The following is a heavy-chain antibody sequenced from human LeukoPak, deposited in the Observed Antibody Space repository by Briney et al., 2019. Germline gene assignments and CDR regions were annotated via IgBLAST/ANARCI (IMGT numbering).Heavy chain of an antibody. D-gene: IGHD6-6*01. CDR1: GYTFNSFF. J-gene: IGHJ4*02. Sequence: ASEKVSCKASGYTFNSFFIHWVRRAPGQGLEWMGWINPNSGGVNYAQTFQGRIALTRDTSATTVYMELTSLTSDDTAVYYCARGGVYSSSSADYWGLGTLVTVSS. CDR2: INPNSGGV. CDR3: ARGGVYSSSSADY. V-gene: IGHV1-2*02.